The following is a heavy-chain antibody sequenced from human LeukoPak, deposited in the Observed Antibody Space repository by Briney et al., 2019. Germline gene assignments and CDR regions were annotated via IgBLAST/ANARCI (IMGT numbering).Heavy chain of an antibody. D-gene: IGHD1-26*01. CDR3: ARHISGSYSFYFDY. CDR2: IYYSGST. Sequence: PSEALSLTCTVSGGSISSYYWSWIRQPPGKGLEWIGYIYYSGSTNYNPSLKSRVTISVDTSKNQFSLKLSSVTAADTAVYYCARHISGSYSFYFDYWGQGNGVSVSS. J-gene: IGHJ4*02. V-gene: IGHV4-59*08. CDR1: GGSISSYY.